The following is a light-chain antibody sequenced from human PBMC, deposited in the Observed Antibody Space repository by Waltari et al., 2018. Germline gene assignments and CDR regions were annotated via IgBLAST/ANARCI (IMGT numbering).Light chain of an antibody. Sequence: QSVLTQPRSVSGSPGQSVAISCTETSSDVGGYDSVSWYQQYPGKAPKVMIYGVYKRPSGVPDRFSGSKSGNTASLSISGLQAEDEADYYCCSYANSKWVFGGGTKLTVL. CDR1: SSDVGGYDS. V-gene: IGLV2-11*01. CDR2: GVY. CDR3: CSYANSKWV. J-gene: IGLJ3*02.